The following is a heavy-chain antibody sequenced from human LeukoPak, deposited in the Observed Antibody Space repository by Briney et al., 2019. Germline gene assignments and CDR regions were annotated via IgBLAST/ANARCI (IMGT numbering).Heavy chain of an antibody. CDR1: GFSLSNYA. CDR2: FNGCGWYS. J-gene: IGHJ4*02. D-gene: IGHD3-16*01. CDR3: AREDARDGGYFDY. V-gene: IGHV3-23*01. Sequence: RGSLRLSCAASGFSLSNYAMGWVRQAPGKGLEWLSVFNGCGWYSNHADSVKGRFTMSRDTSKNTVYLQMDSLRVEDTAVYYCAREDARDGGYFDYWAQGTLVTVSS.